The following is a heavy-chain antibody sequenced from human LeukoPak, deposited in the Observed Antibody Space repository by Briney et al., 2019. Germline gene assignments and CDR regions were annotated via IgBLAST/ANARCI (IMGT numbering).Heavy chain of an antibody. CDR2: IRYDGTNR. CDR1: GFTFSSYW. Sequence: GGSLRLSCAASGFTFSSYWMSWVRQAPGRGLEWVAFIRYDGTNRFYADSVKGRFTISRDNSRNTVFLQMNSLRTEDTAVYYCAKDQGGTFRDYWGQGTLVTVSS. V-gene: IGHV3-30*02. J-gene: IGHJ4*02. CDR3: AKDQGGTFRDY. D-gene: IGHD1-26*01.